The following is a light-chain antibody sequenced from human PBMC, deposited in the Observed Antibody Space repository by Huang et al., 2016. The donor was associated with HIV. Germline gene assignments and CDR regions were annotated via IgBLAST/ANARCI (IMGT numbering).Light chain of an antibody. CDR2: DAS. CDR3: QQLSAYPLS. J-gene: IGKJ3*01. Sequence: QLTQSPSSLSASIGDRVTIACRASHDINTYLAWYQQKPGRAPKLLIYDASTLQTGVPSRCRGVGSGTAFSLTITSLQPDDFAVYYCQQLSAYPLSFGPGTTVD. V-gene: IGKV1-9*01. CDR1: HDINTY.